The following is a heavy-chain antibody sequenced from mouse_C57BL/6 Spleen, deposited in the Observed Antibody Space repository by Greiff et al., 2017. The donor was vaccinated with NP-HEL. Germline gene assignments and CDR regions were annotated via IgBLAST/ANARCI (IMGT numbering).Heavy chain of an antibody. CDR1: GFTFSDYG. CDR2: ISSGSSTI. D-gene: IGHD1-1*01. J-gene: IGHJ2*01. Sequence: EVQRVESGGGLVKPGGSLKLSCAASGFTFSDYGMHWVRQAPEKGLEWVAYISSGSSTIYYADTVKGRFTISRDNAKNTLFLQMTSLRSEDTAMYYCARNYYYGSSDYFDYWGQGTTRTVSS. V-gene: IGHV5-17*01. CDR3: ARNYYYGSSDYFDY.